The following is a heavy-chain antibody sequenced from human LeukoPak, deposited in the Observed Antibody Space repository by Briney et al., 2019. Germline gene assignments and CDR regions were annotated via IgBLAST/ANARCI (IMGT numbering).Heavy chain of an antibody. V-gene: IGHV4-30-2*01. J-gene: IGHJ6*02. Sequence: SETLSLTRAVSGGSISSGGYSWSWIRQPPGKGLEWIGYIYHSGSTYYNPSLKSRVTISVDRSKNQFSLKLSSVTAADTAVYYCARAPTYYYYGMDVWGQGTTVTVSS. CDR1: GGSISSGGYS. CDR3: ARAPTYYYYGMDV. CDR2: IYHSGST.